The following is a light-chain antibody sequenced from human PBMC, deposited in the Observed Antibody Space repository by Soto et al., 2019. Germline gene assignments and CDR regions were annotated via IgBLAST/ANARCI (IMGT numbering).Light chain of an antibody. Sequence: EIVLTQSPATLSLSPGEGATLSCRASQSVGSYLAWYQQKPGQAPRLLIYDASNRATGIPARFSGSGSGTDFTLTISSLEPEDFAVYYCQQRINWPLTFGGGTKVEIK. CDR3: QQRINWPLT. CDR1: QSVGSY. CDR2: DAS. V-gene: IGKV3-11*01. J-gene: IGKJ4*01.